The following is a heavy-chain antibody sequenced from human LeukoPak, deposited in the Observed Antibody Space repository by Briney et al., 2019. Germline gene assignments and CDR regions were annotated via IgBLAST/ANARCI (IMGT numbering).Heavy chain of an antibody. CDR2: ISSTSGNT. CDR1: AFTFRNYA. J-gene: IGHJ3*02. CDR3: AKDRAMVRGDDAFDI. Sequence: GGSLRLSCAASAFTFRNYAMNWVRQAPGKGLEWVSAISSTSGNTYYADSVKGRFTISRDNAKNSLYLQMNSLRVEDTAVYYCAKDRAMVRGDDAFDIWGQGTMVSVSS. V-gene: IGHV3-23*01. D-gene: IGHD3-10*01.